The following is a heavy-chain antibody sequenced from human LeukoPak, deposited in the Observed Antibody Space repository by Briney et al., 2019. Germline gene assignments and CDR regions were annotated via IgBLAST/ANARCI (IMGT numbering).Heavy chain of an antibody. CDR2: ISSSGSTI. CDR1: GFTFSSYE. Sequence: GGSLRLSCAASGFTFSSYEMNWVRQAPGKGLEWVSYISSSGSTIYYADSVKGRFTISRDNAKNSLYLQMNSLRAEDTAVYYCARDSLLWFGGAFDYWGQGTLVTVSS. V-gene: IGHV3-48*03. J-gene: IGHJ4*02. CDR3: ARDSLLWFGGAFDY. D-gene: IGHD3-10*01.